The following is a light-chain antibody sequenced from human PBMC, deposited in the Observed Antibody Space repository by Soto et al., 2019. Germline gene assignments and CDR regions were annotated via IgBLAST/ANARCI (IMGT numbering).Light chain of an antibody. CDR1: SSDVGDYNY. CDR2: DVS. Sequence: QSALTQPRSVSGSPGQSVAISCTGTSSDVGDYNYVSWYQQHPGKAPKVMIYDVSKRPSGVPDRFSGSKSGNTASLTISGLQAGDEADYYCCSYAGSPYVFGTGTKVTVL. V-gene: IGLV2-11*01. J-gene: IGLJ1*01. CDR3: CSYAGSPYV.